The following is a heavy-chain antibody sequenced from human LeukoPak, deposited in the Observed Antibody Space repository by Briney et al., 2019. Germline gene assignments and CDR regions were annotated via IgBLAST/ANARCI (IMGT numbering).Heavy chain of an antibody. V-gene: IGHV4-31*03. J-gene: IGHJ3*02. CDR3: ARGGNAFDI. D-gene: IGHD1-26*01. CDR1: GGSISSGGYC. Sequence: KPSETLSLTCTVSGGSISSGGYCWSWIRQHPGKGLEWIGYIYYSGSTYYNPSLKSRVTISVDTSKNQFSLKLSSVTAADTAVYYCARGGNAFDIWGQGTMVTVSS. CDR2: IYYSGST.